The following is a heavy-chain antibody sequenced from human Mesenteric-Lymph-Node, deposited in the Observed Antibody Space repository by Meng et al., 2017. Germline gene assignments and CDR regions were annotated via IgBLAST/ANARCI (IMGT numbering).Heavy chain of an antibody. CDR2: IYYSGST. CDR1: GASISSGNW. Sequence: VQLQGPGPGLVQPSETLSLTCAVSGASISSGNWWSWVRQTPGKGLEWIGSIYYSGSTYYNPSLRSRVTMSLDTSKNQFSLKLSSVTATDTAVYYCARHDGGYGDYFDHWGQGTLVTVSS. CDR3: ARHDGGYGDYFDH. J-gene: IGHJ4*02. D-gene: IGHD5-12*01. V-gene: IGHV4-39*01.